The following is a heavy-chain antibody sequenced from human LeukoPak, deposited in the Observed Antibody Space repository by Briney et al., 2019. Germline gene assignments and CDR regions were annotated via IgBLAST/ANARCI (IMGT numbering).Heavy chain of an antibody. J-gene: IGHJ4*02. CDR2: IYDSGST. CDR1: GGSISRYY. CDR3: ARGGWLKSFNYNFDY. Sequence: SETLSLTCVISGGSISRYYWSWIRQPPGKGLEWIGYIYDSGSTEYNPSLKSRVTISVDTPLNQFSLKLSSMTAADTTVYYCARGGWLKSFNYNFDYWGQGTLVTASS. V-gene: IGHV4-59*01. D-gene: IGHD5-24*01.